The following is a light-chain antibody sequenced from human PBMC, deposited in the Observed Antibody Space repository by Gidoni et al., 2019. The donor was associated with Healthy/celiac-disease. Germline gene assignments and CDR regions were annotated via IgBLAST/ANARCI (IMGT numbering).Light chain of an antibody. CDR2: GAS. CDR3: QQYNNWPFYT. CDR1: QSVSSN. J-gene: IGKJ2*01. V-gene: IGKV3D-15*01. Sequence: EIVMKHSPATLTVSPGERATLSCRASQSVSSNLAWYQQKPGQAPRLLIYGASTRATGIPARFSGSGSGTEFTLTISSLQSEDFAVYYCQQYNNWPFYTFGQGTKVEIK.